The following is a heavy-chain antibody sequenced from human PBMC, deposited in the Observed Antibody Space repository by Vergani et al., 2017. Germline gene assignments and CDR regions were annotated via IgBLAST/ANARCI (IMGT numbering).Heavy chain of an antibody. CDR3: AKDNVPGYYDSSGYCDY. CDR1: GFTFTNFA. J-gene: IGHJ4*02. Sequence: EVQLLESGGNLVQPGGSLRLSCAASGFTFTNFAMTWVRQAPGEGLEWVSGISGSGGFTYYADSVKGRFTISRENSKNTIFLQMNNLSAEDTAVYYCAKDNVPGYYDSSGYCDYWGQGTLVTVSS. V-gene: IGHV3-23*01. CDR2: ISGSGGFT. D-gene: IGHD3-22*01.